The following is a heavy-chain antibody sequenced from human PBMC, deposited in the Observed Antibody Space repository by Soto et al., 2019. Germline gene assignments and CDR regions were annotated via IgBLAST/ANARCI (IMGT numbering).Heavy chain of an antibody. Sequence: SETLSLTCAVSGGSISSGGYSWSWIRQPPGKGLEWIGYMYHSGSTYYNTSLKSRVNISIDRSKKQFSLKLTSVTAADTAAYYCARRYGSCFDYWGQGTLVTVSS. V-gene: IGHV4-30-2*02. J-gene: IGHJ4*02. CDR2: MYHSGST. CDR3: ARRYGSCFDY. D-gene: IGHD5-18*01. CDR1: GGSISSGGYS.